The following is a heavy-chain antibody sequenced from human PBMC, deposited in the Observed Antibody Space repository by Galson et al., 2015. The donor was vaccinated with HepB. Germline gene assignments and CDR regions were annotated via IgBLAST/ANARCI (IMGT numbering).Heavy chain of an antibody. CDR2: VSSNTIYK. D-gene: IGHD4-17*01. J-gene: IGHJ4*02. Sequence: SLRLSCAASGFTFSDYYMSWIRQAPGKGLEWLAYVSSNTIYKNYADSVKGRFTVSREHVKNSISLQMNRLSVEDTAMYYCARVADSHYGDHTHFDSWGQGALVTVSS. CDR3: ARVADSHYGDHTHFDS. CDR1: GFTFSDYY. V-gene: IGHV3-11*06.